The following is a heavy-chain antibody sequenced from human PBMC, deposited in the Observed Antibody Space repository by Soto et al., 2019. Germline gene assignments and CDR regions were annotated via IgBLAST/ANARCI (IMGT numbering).Heavy chain of an antibody. CDR1: GFTFSSYA. V-gene: IGHV3-23*01. CDR2: ISGSGGST. D-gene: IGHD6-13*01. CDR3: AKGRNFKTQEVAVAAANWFDP. Sequence: EVQLLESGGGLVQPGGSLRLSCAASGFTFSSYAMSWVRQAPGKGLEWVSAISGSGGSTYYADSVKGRFTISRDNSKNTLYMQMNSQRDEDTAVYYCAKGRNFKTQEVAVAAANWFDPWGQGTLVTVSS. J-gene: IGHJ5*02.